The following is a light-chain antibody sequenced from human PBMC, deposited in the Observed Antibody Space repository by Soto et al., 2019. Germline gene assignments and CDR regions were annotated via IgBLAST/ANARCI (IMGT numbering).Light chain of an antibody. J-gene: IGKJ1*01. V-gene: IGKV3-20*01. CDR3: QQYGSSLWWT. CDR1: QSVSSSY. Sequence: EIVLTQSPGTLSLSPGDRATLSCRASQSVSSSYFAWYQQKPGQAPRLLIYATSNRATGIPDRFSGSGSGTDFTLTISRLEPEDFAVYYCQQYGSSLWWTFGQGTKVDIK. CDR2: ATS.